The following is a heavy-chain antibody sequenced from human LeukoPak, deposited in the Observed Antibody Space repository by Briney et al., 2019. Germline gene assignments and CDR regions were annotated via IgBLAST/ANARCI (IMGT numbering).Heavy chain of an antibody. Sequence: EASVTVSCKASGYTFTNYGISWVRQAPGQGLEWMAWISAYNGDTRYAQKFQGRVILTTDTSATTAYMELTNLRSDDTAIYYCARDACVSCGGDCCHDPWGQGTLVTVSS. CDR2: ISAYNGDT. V-gene: IGHV1-18*01. J-gene: IGHJ5*02. CDR1: GYTFTNYG. D-gene: IGHD2-21*02. CDR3: ARDACVSCGGDCCHDP.